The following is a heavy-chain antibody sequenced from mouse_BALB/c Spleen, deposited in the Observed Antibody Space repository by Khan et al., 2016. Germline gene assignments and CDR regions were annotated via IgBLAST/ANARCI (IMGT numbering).Heavy chain of an antibody. CDR1: GYTFTSYW. J-gene: IGHJ2*01. D-gene: IGHD1-1*01. V-gene: IGHV1-7*01. CDR2: INPSTGYT. CDR3: YYGTSYYFDY. Sequence: QVQLQQSGAELAKPGASVKMSCKASGYTFTSYWMHWVKQRPGQGLEWIGYINPSTGYTEYNQKFKDKATLTAEKSSSTAYMQLSSLTSEDSAVYYCYYGTSYYFDYWCQGTTLTVSS.